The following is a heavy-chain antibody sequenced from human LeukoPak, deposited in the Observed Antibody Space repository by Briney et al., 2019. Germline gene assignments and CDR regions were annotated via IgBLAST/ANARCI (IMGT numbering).Heavy chain of an antibody. CDR1: GYTFTGYY. V-gene: IGHV1-2*02. D-gene: IGHD2-15*01. J-gene: IGHJ5*02. CDR3: ARDIVVVVAAENWFDP. Sequence: ASVKVSCKAPGYTFTGYYMHWVRQAPGQGLEWMGWINPNSGGTNYAQKFQGRVTMTRDTSISTAYMELSRLRSDDTAVYYCARDIVVVVAAENWFDPWGQGTLVTVSS. CDR2: INPNSGGT.